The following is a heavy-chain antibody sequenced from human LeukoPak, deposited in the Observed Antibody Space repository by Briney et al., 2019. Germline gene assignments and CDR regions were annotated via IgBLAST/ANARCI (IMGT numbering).Heavy chain of an antibody. J-gene: IGHJ4*02. CDR2: ISWNSGSI. V-gene: IGHV3-9*03. Sequence: PGGSLRLSXAASGFTFDDYAMHWVRQAPGKGLEWVSGISWNSGSIGYADSVKGRFTISRDNAKNSLYLQMNSLRAEDMALYYCAQDAAAEPYGDYADWGQGTLVTVSS. D-gene: IGHD4-17*01. CDR3: AQDAAAEPYGDYAD. CDR1: GFTFDDYA.